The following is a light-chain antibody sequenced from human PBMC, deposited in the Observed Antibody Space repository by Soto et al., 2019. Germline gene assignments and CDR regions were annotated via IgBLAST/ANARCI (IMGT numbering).Light chain of an antibody. CDR1: QSVSSY. CDR2: DAS. J-gene: IGKJ4*01. CDR3: QQRSNWPSLT. V-gene: IGKV3-11*01. Sequence: EIVFTHSPATLSLSPGERATLSCRASQSVSSYLAWYQQKPGQAPRLLIYDASNRATGIPARFSGSGSGTDFTLTISSLEPEDFAVYYCQQRSNWPSLTFGGGTKVDIK.